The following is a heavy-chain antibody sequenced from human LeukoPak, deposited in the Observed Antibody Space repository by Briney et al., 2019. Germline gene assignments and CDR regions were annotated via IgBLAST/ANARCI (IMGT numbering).Heavy chain of an antibody. CDR3: ARVKRCSSSSCLVYYYYYMDV. J-gene: IGHJ6*03. Sequence: SETLSLTCAVYGGSFSGYYWSWIRQPPGKGLEWIGEINHSGSTNYNPSLKSRVTISVDTSKNQFSLKLSSVTAADTAVYYCARVKRCSSSSCLVYYYYYMDVWGKGTTVTVSS. D-gene: IGHD2-2*01. V-gene: IGHV4-34*01. CDR1: GGSFSGYY. CDR2: INHSGST.